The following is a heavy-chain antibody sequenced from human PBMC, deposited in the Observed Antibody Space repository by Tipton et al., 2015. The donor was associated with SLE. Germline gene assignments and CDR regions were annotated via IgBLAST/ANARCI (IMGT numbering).Heavy chain of an antibody. V-gene: IGHV4-31*03. CDR1: GGSISSGYY. CDR2: IYYSGTT. J-gene: IGHJ4*02. D-gene: IGHD3-3*01. Sequence: TLSLTCTVSGGSISSGYYWSWIRQHPGKGLEWIGYIYYSGTTYYNPSLKSRVTISVDTSKNQFSLKLSSVTAADTAVYYCARLEQGGIREWFRDWDQGTLVTVSS. CDR3: ARLEQGGIREWFRD.